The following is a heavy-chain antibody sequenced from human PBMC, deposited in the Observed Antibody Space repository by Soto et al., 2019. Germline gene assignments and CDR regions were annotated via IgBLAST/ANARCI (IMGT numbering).Heavy chain of an antibody. CDR2: IYYSGST. D-gene: IGHD3-22*01. J-gene: IGHJ5*02. Sequence: QVQLQESGPGLVKPSQTLSLTCTVSGGSISSGGYYWSWIRQHPGKGLEWIGYIYYSGSTYYNPSLKSRVTISVDTSKNQFSLKLSSVTAADTAMYYCARDRGDASKRGWFDPWGQGTLVTVSS. CDR3: ARDRGDASKRGWFDP. V-gene: IGHV4-31*03. CDR1: GGSISSGGYY.